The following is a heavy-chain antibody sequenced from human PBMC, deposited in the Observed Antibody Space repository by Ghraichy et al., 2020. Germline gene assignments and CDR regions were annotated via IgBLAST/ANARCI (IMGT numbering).Heavy chain of an antibody. J-gene: IGHJ3*01. V-gene: IGHV3-23*01. D-gene: IGHD3-10*01. Sequence: GEPLNISCEASGFNFRNYDMSWVRQAPGKGLEWVTGISGSGGRTYSADSAKGRFTISRDNSKSTVYLQMNSLRAEDTALYFCAKDRDQHGAGSRALDVWGQGTLVTVSS. CDR3: AKDRDQHGAGSRALDV. CDR1: GFNFRNYD. CDR2: ISGSGGRT.